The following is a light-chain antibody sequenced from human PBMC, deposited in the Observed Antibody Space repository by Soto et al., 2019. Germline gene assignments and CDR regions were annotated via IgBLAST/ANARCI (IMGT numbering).Light chain of an antibody. CDR1: GSDVGGYNY. V-gene: IGLV2-14*01. Sequence: QAVVTQPASVSGSFGQSITISCTGTGSDVGGYNYVSWYQQHPGKAPKVMIYEVSLRPSGVSSRFSGSKSGNTASLSISGLQAEDEAEYYCSSYRSTNTVVFGGGTKLTVL. CDR3: SSYRSTNTVV. J-gene: IGLJ3*02. CDR2: EVS.